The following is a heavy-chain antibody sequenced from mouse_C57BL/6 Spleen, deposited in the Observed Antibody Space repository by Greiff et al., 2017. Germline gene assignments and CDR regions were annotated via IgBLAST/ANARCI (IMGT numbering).Heavy chain of an antibody. J-gene: IGHJ4*01. Sequence: EVKVEESGGGLVKPGGSLKLSCAASGFTFSSYAMSWVRQTPEKRLEWVATISDGGSYTYYPDNVKGRFTISRDNAKNNLYLQMSHLKSEDTAMYYCARGGYGNSYYYAMDYWGQGTSVTVSS. CDR2: ISDGGSYT. CDR1: GFTFSSYA. CDR3: ARGGYGNSYYYAMDY. V-gene: IGHV5-4*03. D-gene: IGHD2-1*01.